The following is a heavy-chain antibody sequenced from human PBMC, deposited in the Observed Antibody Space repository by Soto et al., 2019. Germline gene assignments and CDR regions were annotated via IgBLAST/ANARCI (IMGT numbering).Heavy chain of an antibody. CDR2: MWDDGSNK. V-gene: IGHV3-33*01. J-gene: IGHJ4*02. Sequence: QVQLVESGGGLVQPGTSLRLSCEVSGIIFSRYGMHWVRRAPGKGLEWVAVMWDDGSNKYYVASVKGRCIISRDNYKNTLYLQMNNRRYKDTAVYYDASAGSGWTCYYFGYWGQGTLVTVSS. CDR3: ASAGSGWTCYYFGY. CDR1: GIIFSRYG. D-gene: IGHD2-15*01.